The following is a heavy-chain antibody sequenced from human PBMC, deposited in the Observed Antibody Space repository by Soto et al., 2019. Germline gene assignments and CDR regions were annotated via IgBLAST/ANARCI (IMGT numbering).Heavy chain of an antibody. J-gene: IGHJ5*02. Sequence: QVQLQQWGAGLLKPSETLSLTCGVYGGSFSGYYWSWIRQPPGKGLEWLGEINHIGSTTYNSALKSRGTMSIDTAKKQFSLKLTSVTAADTAVYYCASGIRGIGAAGAVAWFDPWGQGTLVTVSS. D-gene: IGHD6-13*01. V-gene: IGHV4-34*01. CDR1: GGSFSGYY. CDR2: INHIGST. CDR3: ASGIRGIGAAGAVAWFDP.